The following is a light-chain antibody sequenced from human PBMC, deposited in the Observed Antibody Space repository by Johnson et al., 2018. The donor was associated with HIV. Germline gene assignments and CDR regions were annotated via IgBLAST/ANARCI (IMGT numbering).Light chain of an antibody. CDR1: SSNIGKNY. V-gene: IGLV1-51*01. Sequence: QSVLTQPPSVSAAPGQKVTISCSGSSSNIGKNYVSWYQQLPGTAPKLLIYDNNKRPSGIPDRFSGSKSGTSAPLGITGPQTGDEADYYCGTWDSSLSAYVFGTVTKVTVL. J-gene: IGLJ1*01. CDR2: DNN. CDR3: GTWDSSLSAYV.